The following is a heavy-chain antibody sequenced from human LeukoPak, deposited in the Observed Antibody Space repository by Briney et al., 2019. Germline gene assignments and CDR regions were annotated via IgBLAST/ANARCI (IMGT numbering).Heavy chain of an antibody. CDR3: ARYGTVTRDYYYYYYMDV. V-gene: IGHV4-59*01. CDR2: IYYSGST. Sequence: TASETLSLTCTVSGGSISSYYWSWIRQPPGKGLEWIGYIYYSGSTNYNPSLKSRVTISVDTSKNQFSLKLSSVTAADTAVYYCARYGTVTRDYYYYYYMDVWGKGTTVTISS. J-gene: IGHJ6*03. D-gene: IGHD4-17*01. CDR1: GGSISSYY.